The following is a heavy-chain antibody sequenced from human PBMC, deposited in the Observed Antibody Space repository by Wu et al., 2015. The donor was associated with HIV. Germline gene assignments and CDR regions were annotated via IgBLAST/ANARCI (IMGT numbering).Heavy chain of an antibody. J-gene: IGHJ2*01. CDR2: IIPIVDTT. D-gene: IGHD2-15*01. CDR3: ARDYCSGGTCYWYFDL. V-gene: IGHV1-69*11. Sequence: QVQLVQSGAEVKKPGSSVKVSCKASGGTFSNYAISWVRQAPGQGPEWMGRIIPIVDTTNYAQKFQGRVTITADESTNTVYMELNSLKSEDTAMYFCARDYCSGGTCYWYFDLWGRGTLVTVSS. CDR1: GGTFSNYA.